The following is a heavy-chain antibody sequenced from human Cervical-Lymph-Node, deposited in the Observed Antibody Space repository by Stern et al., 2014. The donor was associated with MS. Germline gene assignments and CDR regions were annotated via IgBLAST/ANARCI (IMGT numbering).Heavy chain of an antibody. CDR2: IIPIFGTA. CDR3: ATVGDHYDSSGYYYGS. J-gene: IGHJ4*02. Sequence: VQLEESGAEVKKPGSSVKVSCKASGGTFTSYAISWVRQAPGQGLEWMGGIIPIFGTAHYAQKFQGRVTIPADESTSTAYMDLRSLRSEDTAIYYCATVGDHYDSSGYYYGSWGQGTQVTVSS. CDR1: GGTFTSYA. D-gene: IGHD3-22*01. V-gene: IGHV1-69*01.